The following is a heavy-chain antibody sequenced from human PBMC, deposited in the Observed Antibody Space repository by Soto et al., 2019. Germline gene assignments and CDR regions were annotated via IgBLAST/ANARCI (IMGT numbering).Heavy chain of an antibody. J-gene: IGHJ6*02. CDR3: ARDLMVRGGNPVGYYGMDV. Sequence: ASVKVSCKASGYTFTGYYMHWVRQAPGQGLEWMGWINPNSGGTNYAQKFQGWVTMTRDMSISTAYMELSTQRSDDTAVYYCARDLMVRGGNPVGYYGMDVWGQGTTVTVSS. CDR2: INPNSGGT. D-gene: IGHD3-10*01. V-gene: IGHV1-2*04. CDR1: GYTFTGYY.